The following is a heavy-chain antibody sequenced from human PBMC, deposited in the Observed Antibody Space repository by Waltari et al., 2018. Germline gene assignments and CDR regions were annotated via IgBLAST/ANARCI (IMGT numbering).Heavy chain of an antibody. D-gene: IGHD4-17*01. V-gene: IGHV3-48*04. CDR1: GFSFSGYS. CDR3: ARGSDYGDYGYGY. Sequence: EVQLVESGGGLVQPGGSLRLSCAASGFSFSGYSMSWVRQTPGKGLEWLSFGGTEGTTIYYADSVKGRFTISRDNSENSVYLQMNSLRAEDTAVYYCARGSDYGDYGYGYWGQGTLVTVSS. CDR2: GGTEGTTI. J-gene: IGHJ4*02.